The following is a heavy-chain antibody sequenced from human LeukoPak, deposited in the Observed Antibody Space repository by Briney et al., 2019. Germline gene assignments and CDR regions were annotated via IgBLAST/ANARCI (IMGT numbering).Heavy chain of an antibody. CDR3: ARDHSGAFDI. D-gene: IGHD1-14*01. V-gene: IGHV3-23*01. CDR1: GLTFRSYA. Sequence: GGSLRLSCAASGLTFRSYAMTWGRQAPGKGLEWGSSISGSGTTTYFADSVKGRFTISRDNSKGSLYLQMNSLRAEDTAVYYCARDHSGAFDIWGQGTMVTVSS. CDR2: ISGSGTTT. J-gene: IGHJ3*02.